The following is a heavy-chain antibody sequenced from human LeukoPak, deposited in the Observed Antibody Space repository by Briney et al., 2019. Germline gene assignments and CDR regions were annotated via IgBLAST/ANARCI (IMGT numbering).Heavy chain of an antibody. D-gene: IGHD6-19*01. Sequence: PGGSLRLSCAASGFTFSNAWMSWVRQAPGKGLEWVGRIKSKTGGGTTDYAAPVKGRFTISRDDSKNTLYLQMNSLKTEDTAVYYCTTVPWVGSGWYEGYYYYGMDVWGQGTTVTVSS. J-gene: IGHJ6*02. CDR2: IKSKTGGGTT. CDR1: GFTFSNAW. CDR3: TTVPWVGSGWYEGYYYYGMDV. V-gene: IGHV3-15*01.